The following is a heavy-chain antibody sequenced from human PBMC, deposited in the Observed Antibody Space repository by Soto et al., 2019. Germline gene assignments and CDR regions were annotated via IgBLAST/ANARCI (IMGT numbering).Heavy chain of an antibody. CDR2: TSNGGV. CDR3: ARLTTS. Sequence: PGGSLRLSCAASGFTFSSSAMGWVRQAPGKGLEWVSTTSNGGVYYTDSVKGRFTISRDNSKNTLYLQMNSLRVDDTAIYYCARLTTSWGQGAQVTVSS. V-gene: IGHV3-23*01. CDR1: GFTFSSSA. J-gene: IGHJ5*02.